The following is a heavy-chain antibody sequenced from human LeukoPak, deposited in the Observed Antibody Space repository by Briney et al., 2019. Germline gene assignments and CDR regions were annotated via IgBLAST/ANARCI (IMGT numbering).Heavy chain of an antibody. CDR1: GFTVSNNY. Sequence: KAGGSLRLSCAASGFTVSNNYMSWVRQAPGKGLEWVSSISSSSSYIYYADSVKGRFTISRDNAKNSLYLQMNSLRAEDTAVYYCARDRNLYYYDSSGHPVYWGQGTLVTVSS. J-gene: IGHJ4*02. CDR2: ISSSSSYI. D-gene: IGHD3-22*01. V-gene: IGHV3-21*01. CDR3: ARDRNLYYYDSSGHPVY.